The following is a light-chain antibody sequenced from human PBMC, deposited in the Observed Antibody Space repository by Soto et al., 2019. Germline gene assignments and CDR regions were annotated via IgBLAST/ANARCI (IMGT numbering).Light chain of an antibody. V-gene: IGKV1-33*01. CDR2: DAS. Sequence: DIQMTQSPSTLSASVGDRVTITCRASQGISNYFNWYQQKPGKAPKLLIYDASSLERGVPSRFSGSGSGTDFTFTISSLQPDDIATYYCQQYDNLPLTFGRGTKVDIK. J-gene: IGKJ4*02. CDR1: QGISNY. CDR3: QQYDNLPLT.